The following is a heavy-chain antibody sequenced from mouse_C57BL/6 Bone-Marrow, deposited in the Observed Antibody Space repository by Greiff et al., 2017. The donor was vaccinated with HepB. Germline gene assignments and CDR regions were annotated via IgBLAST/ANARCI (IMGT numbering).Heavy chain of an antibody. Sequence: DVQLVESGPGLVKPSQSLSLTCSVSGYSITSGYFWYWIRQPPGNKLEWMGYISYDGSNNYNPTLKNRISITRDTSKNQLFLKLNSVTTEDTATYYCARGAYYGSSYLFAYWGQGTLVTVSA. J-gene: IGHJ3*01. CDR1: GYSITSGYF. D-gene: IGHD1-1*01. CDR2: ISYDGSN. V-gene: IGHV3-6*01. CDR3: ARGAYYGSSYLFAY.